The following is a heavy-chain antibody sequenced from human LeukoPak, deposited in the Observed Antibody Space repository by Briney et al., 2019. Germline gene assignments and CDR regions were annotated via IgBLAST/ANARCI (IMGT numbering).Heavy chain of an antibody. Sequence: SETLSLTCAVSGYSISSGYYWGWIRPPPGKGLEWIGSIHHSGSTYYNPSLKSRVTISVDTSKNQFSLKLSSVTAADTAVYYCARGPPRFVSYWGQGTLVTVSS. V-gene: IGHV4-38-2*01. CDR3: ARGPPRFVSY. CDR2: IHHSGST. CDR1: GYSISSGYY. D-gene: IGHD5-24*01. J-gene: IGHJ4*02.